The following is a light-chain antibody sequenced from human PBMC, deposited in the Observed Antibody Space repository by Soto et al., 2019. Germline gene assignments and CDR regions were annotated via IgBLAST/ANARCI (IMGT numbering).Light chain of an antibody. J-gene: IGKJ5*01. CDR2: AAS. CDR1: ESINKY. V-gene: IGKV1-39*01. CDR3: QKSYSTPPN. Sequence: DIQITHSPSSLSASVVDRVTITFLASESINKYLNWYQRKSGKAPKLLISAASSLQSGVPSRFSGSGSGTDFTLTISSLQPEDFATYYCQKSYSTPPNFGQGTRLEIK.